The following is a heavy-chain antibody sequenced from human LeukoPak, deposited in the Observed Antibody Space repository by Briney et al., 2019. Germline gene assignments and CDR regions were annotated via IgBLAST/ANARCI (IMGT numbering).Heavy chain of an antibody. CDR3: ARLLTPSNIVVTGKADY. Sequence: GGSLRLSCAASGFTFSSYGMHWVRQAPGKGLVWVSRINSDGSSTSYADSVKGRFTISRDNAKNTLYLQMNSLRAEDTAVYYCARLLTPSNIVVTGKADYWGQGTLVTVSS. V-gene: IGHV3-74*01. D-gene: IGHD6-19*01. CDR2: INSDGSST. CDR1: GFTFSSYG. J-gene: IGHJ4*02.